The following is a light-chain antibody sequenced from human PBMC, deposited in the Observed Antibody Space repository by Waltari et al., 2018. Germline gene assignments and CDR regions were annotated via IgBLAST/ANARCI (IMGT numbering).Light chain of an antibody. Sequence: IQMTKSPSTLSASVGDRVTITCRGSQSISSWLAWYQQKPGKAPKLLIYEASSLEIGVPSRFSGSGSGTEFTLTISSLQPDDFATYYCQQYNLYPMYTFGQGTKLEIK. CDR3: QQYNLYPMYT. CDR2: EAS. V-gene: IGKV1-5*03. J-gene: IGKJ2*01. CDR1: QSISSW.